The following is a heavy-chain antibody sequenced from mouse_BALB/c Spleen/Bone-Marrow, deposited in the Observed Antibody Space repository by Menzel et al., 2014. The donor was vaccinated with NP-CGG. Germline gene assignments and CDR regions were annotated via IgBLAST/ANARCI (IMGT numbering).Heavy chain of an antibody. J-gene: IGHJ1*01. V-gene: IGHV5-17*02. CDR2: ISSGSTAI. D-gene: IGHD4-1*01. Sequence: EVKLVESGGGLVQPGGSRKLSCAASGFTFSSFGMHWVRQAPEKGLEWVAYISSGSTAIFYADTVKGRFTISRDNPKNTLFLQMTSLRSEDTAMYYCTRGGNWDDFDVWGAGTTVPVSS. CDR3: TRGGNWDDFDV. CDR1: GFTFSSFG.